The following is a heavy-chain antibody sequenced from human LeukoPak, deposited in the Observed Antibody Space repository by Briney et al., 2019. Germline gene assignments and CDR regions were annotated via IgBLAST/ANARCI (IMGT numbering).Heavy chain of an antibody. J-gene: IGHJ6*03. CDR3: ARVGEFLRSPYYYMDV. CDR1: GFTFSSYW. V-gene: IGHV3-7*01. CDR2: IKQEGIEI. Sequence: GGSLRLSCAASGFTFSSYWMTWVRQTPGKGLEWVANIKQEGIEIYYVDSVKGRFTISRDNAKNSLYMQMNSLRAEDTAVYYCARVGEFLRSPYYYMDVWGKGTTVTVSS. D-gene: IGHD3-3*01.